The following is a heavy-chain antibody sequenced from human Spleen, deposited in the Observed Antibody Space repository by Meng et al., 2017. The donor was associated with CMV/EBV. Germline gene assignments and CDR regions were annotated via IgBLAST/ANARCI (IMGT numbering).Heavy chain of an antibody. CDR1: GFIFDDHA. CDR2: ISWNSANI. CDR3: VKGGLALHW. D-gene: IGHD3-16*01. J-gene: IGHJ4*02. V-gene: IGHV3-9*01. Sequence: SLKISCAASGFIFDDHAMHWVRQAPGKGLEWVSSISWNSANIAYAASVKGRFTISRDNANNPLYLQMNSLSPEDTALYYCVKGGLALHWGGQGTLVTVSS.